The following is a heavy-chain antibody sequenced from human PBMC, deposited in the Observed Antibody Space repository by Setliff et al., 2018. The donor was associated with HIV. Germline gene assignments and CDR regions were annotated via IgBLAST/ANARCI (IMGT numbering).Heavy chain of an antibody. Sequence: ASVKVSCKASGYTFTNYYMHWVRQAPGQGLEWMGWINPNSGGTNYAQKFQGRVTMTRDTSISTAYMELRSLTSDDTAMYYCSRDRSATWTPTTYWGQGTLVTVSS. V-gene: IGHV1-2*02. CDR2: INPNSGGT. J-gene: IGHJ4*02. CDR1: GYTFTNYY. D-gene: IGHD6-25*01. CDR3: SRDRSATWTPTTY.